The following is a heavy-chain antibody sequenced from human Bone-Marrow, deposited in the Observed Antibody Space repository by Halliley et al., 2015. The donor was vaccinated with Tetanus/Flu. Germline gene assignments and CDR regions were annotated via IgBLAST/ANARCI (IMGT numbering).Heavy chain of an antibody. CDR3: ARAVDSSGYYYGFQLDY. D-gene: IGHD3-22*01. Sequence: NWNGGIKGYADSVKGRFTISRDNAKNSLYLQMNSLRAEDTALYYCARAVDSSGYYYGFQLDYWGRGTLVTVSS. CDR2: NWNGGIK. J-gene: IGHJ4*02. V-gene: IGHV3-20*03.